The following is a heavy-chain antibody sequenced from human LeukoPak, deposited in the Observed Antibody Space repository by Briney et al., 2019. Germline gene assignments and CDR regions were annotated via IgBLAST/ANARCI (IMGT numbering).Heavy chain of an antibody. V-gene: IGHV3-48*01. J-gene: IGHJ3*02. D-gene: IGHD3-22*01. CDR1: GFTFSTYW. Sequence: GGSLRLSCAASGFTFSTYWMSWVRQAPGKGLEWVSYISSSSSTIYYADSVKGRFTISRDNAKNSLYLQMSSLRAEDTAVYYCARSLPNYYDSSGSHAFDIWGQGTMVTVSS. CDR2: ISSSSSTI. CDR3: ARSLPNYYDSSGSHAFDI.